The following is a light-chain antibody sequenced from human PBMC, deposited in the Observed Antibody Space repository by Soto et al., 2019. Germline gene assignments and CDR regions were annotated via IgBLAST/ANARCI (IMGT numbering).Light chain of an antibody. CDR1: SSNIGSNT. CDR3: VAWDDSLNGYVV. CDR2: SNN. Sequence: QSVLTQPPSASGTPGQRVTISCSGSSSNIGSNTVNWYQQLPGTAPKLVIYSNNQRPSGDPDRFSGSKSGASASLAISVLQSEDEAAYHWVAWDDSLNGYVVFGGGTKLTVL. V-gene: IGLV1-44*01. J-gene: IGLJ2*01.